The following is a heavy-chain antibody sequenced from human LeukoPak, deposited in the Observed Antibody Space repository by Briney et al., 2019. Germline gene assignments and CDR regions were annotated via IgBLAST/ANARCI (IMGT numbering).Heavy chain of an antibody. CDR3: ARDPRVVVPAYFYYYYMDV. Sequence: GGSLRLSCAATGFSFSSYSMNWVRLAPGKGLEWVSSISGSGSDMYYADSVRGRFIISRDNARNSLLLQMNSLRAEDTAVYFCARDPRVVVPAYFYYYYMDVWGKGTTVTVSS. CDR1: GFSFSSYS. CDR2: ISGSGSDM. J-gene: IGHJ6*03. V-gene: IGHV3-21*01. D-gene: IGHD2-2*01.